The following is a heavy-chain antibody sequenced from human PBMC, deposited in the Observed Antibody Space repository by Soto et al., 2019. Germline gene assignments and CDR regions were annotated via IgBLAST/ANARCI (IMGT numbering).Heavy chain of an antibody. CDR2: INHSGST. CDR1: GVSISSSNW. Sequence: PSETLSLTCTVSGVSISSSNWWSWVRQPPGKGLEWIGEINHSGSTDYNPSLKSRVTISVDTSKNQFSLKLSSVTAADTAVYYCARGLYYYGSGSYYKPQIYYGMDVWGQGTTVTVSS. CDR3: ARGLYYYGSGSYYKPQIYYGMDV. J-gene: IGHJ6*02. D-gene: IGHD3-10*01. V-gene: IGHV4-4*02.